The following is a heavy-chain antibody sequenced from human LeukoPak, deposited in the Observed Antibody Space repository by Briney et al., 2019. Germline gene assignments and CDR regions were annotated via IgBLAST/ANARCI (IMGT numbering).Heavy chain of an antibody. V-gene: IGHV5-51*01. CDR1: GXSFTSYW. CDR2: IYPGDSDT. D-gene: IGHD3-22*01. CDR3: ARLDYYDSSGYYDPDYFDY. J-gene: IGHJ4*02. Sequence: GESLKISCKGSGXSFTSYWSGWVRQMPGKGLEWMGIIYPGDSDTRYSPSFQGQVTISADKSISTAYLQWSSLKASDTAMYYCARLDYYDSSGYYDPDYFDYWGQGTLVTVSS.